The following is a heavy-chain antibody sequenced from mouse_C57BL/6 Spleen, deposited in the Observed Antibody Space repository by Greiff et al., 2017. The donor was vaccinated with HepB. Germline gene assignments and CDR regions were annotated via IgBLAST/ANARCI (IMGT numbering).Heavy chain of an antibody. CDR1: GFTFSSYA. CDR2: ISSGGDYI. CDR3: TRDENYFDY. Sequence: EVKVVESGEGLVKPGGSLKLSCAASGFTFSSYAMSWVRQTPEKRLEWVAYISSGGDYIYYADTVKGRFTISRDNARNTLYLQMSSLKSEDTAMYYCTRDENYFDYWGQGTTLTVSS. J-gene: IGHJ2*01. V-gene: IGHV5-9-1*02.